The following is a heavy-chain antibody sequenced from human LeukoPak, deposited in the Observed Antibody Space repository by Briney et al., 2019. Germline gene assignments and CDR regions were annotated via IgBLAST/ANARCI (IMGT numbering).Heavy chain of an antibody. J-gene: IGHJ4*02. CDR3: ARLILTSDDAY. CDR2: ISSNCGTI. V-gene: IGHV3-48*01. D-gene: IGHD3-16*02. Sequence: GGSLRLFCVASGFTFSSSSLHWVRQAPGKGLEWLSYISSNCGTIYYADSVKGRFTISRDNVNNSLHLEMNSLRSEDTAVYYCARLILTSDDAYWGQGTLVTVSS. CDR1: GFTFSSSS.